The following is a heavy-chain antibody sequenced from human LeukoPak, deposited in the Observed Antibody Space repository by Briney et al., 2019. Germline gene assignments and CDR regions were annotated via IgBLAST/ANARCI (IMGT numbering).Heavy chain of an antibody. V-gene: IGHV3-74*01. CDR3: VRDPFLSGDY. CDR1: GFTLSNYW. CDR2: VNRDGSIT. J-gene: IGHJ4*02. Sequence: GASVRLSCVASGFTLSNYWMHWVRQAPGKGLAWVSRVNRDGSITNYADSVRGRFTISRDNARNTLDLQMNSLRAEDTALYYCVRDPFLSGDYWGLGTLVTVSS. D-gene: IGHD3-3*01.